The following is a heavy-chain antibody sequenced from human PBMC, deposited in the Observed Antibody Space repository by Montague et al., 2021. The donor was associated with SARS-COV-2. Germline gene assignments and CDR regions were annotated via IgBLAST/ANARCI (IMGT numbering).Heavy chain of an antibody. Sequence: SLRLSCPASGFSFSDYAMHWVRQAPGKRLEYVSTVNDHGGTAYYADSVKGRFTISRDNARNMLYLQMGSLRTEDMAVYYCARSQYHYDSDGYSDAFNVWGQGTMVIVSS. J-gene: IGHJ3*01. V-gene: IGHV3-64*02. CDR2: VNDHGGTA. D-gene: IGHD3-22*01. CDR1: GFSFSDYA. CDR3: ARSQYHYDSDGYSDAFNV.